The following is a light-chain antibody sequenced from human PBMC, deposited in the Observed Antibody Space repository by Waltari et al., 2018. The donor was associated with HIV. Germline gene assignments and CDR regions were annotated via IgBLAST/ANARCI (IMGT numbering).Light chain of an antibody. J-gene: IGLJ3*02. CDR3: GTWDSSLGAGV. CDR2: DNN. V-gene: IGLV1-51*01. Sequence: GQKVTISCSGSSSNFGNSFVSWYQHLPGAAPKLLIYDNNKRPSGISDRFSGSKSGTSATLAITGLQTGDEADYYCGTWDSSLGAGVFGGGTRLTVL. CDR1: SSNFGNSF.